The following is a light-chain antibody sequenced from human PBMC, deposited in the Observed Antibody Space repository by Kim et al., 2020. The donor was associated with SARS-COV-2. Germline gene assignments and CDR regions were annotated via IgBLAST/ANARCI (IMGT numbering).Light chain of an antibody. CDR3: ATWDSRPSAVV. CDR1: RSNIGINS. Sequence: GQRFTITCSGGRSNIGINSVSWYRQLPGTAPKVLICDNDKRPSGIPDRFSGSKSGTSATLAITGLQTGDEADYYCATWDSRPSAVVFGGGTQLTVL. J-gene: IGLJ2*01. CDR2: DND. V-gene: IGLV1-51*01.